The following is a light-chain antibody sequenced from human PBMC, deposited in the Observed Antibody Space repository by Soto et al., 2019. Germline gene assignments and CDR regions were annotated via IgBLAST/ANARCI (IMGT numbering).Light chain of an antibody. CDR3: SSYRDSSTLV. V-gene: IGLV2-14*01. Sequence: QSALTQPASVSGSPGQSITISCTGTSSDVGGYDYVSWYQQHPGKAPKLIIFDVSDRPSGVSNRFSGSKSGNTASLTISGLQADDEADYYCSSYRDSSTLVIGGGTKLTVL. CDR2: DVS. J-gene: IGLJ2*01. CDR1: SSDVGGYDY.